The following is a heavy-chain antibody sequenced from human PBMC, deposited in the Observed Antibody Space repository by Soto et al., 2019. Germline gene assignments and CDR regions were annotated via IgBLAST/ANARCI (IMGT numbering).Heavy chain of an antibody. CDR1: DGSISRYY. Sequence: LSETLSLTCTVSDGSISRYYWSWIRQPLGKGLEWIGYIYYSGSTNYNPSLKSRVTISVDTSKNQFSLKLSSVTAADTAVYYCARHRGLVLNPYYYYFVYVWAQGTSVTVSS. D-gene: IGHD6-19*01. CDR3: ARHRGLVLNPYYYYFVYV. J-gene: IGHJ6*03. V-gene: IGHV4-59*08. CDR2: IYYSGST.